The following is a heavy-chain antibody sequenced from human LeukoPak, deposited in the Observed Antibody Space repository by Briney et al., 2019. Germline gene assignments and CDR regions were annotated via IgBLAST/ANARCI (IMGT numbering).Heavy chain of an antibody. D-gene: IGHD3-9*01. CDR2: ISYDGSNK. CDR1: GFTFSIYG. J-gene: IGHJ6*02. V-gene: IGHV3-30*03. CDR3: ARGYFAGMDV. Sequence: GGSLRLSCAASGFTFSIYGMHWVRQAPGKGLEWVAVISYDGSNKYYADSVKGRSTISRDNSKNTVYLQVSSLRAEDTAVYYCARGYFAGMDVWGQGTTVTVSS.